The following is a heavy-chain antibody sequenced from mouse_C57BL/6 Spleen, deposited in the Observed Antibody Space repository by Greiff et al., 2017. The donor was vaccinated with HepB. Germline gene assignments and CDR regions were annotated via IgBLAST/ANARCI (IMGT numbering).Heavy chain of an antibody. Sequence: QVQLQQSGPELVKPGASVKISCKASGYAFSSSWMNWVKQRPGKGLEWIGRIYPGDGDTNYNGKFKGKATLTADKSSSTAYMQLSSLTSEDSAVYFCAKTAYYTYFDYWGQGTTLTVSS. V-gene: IGHV1-82*01. CDR1: GYAFSSSW. J-gene: IGHJ2*01. CDR3: AKTAYYTYFDY. CDR2: IYPGDGDT. D-gene: IGHD2-12*01.